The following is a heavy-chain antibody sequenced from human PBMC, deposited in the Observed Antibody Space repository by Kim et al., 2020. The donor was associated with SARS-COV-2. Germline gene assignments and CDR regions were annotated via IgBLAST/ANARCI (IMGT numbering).Heavy chain of an antibody. CDR3: ARVEMATIWD. D-gene: IGHD3-16*01. J-gene: IGHJ4*02. CDR2: ISYDGSNK. Sequence: GGSLRLSCAASGFTFSSYAMHWVRQAPGKGLEWVAVISYDGSNKYYADSVKGRFTISRDNSKNTLYLQMNSLRAEDTAVYYCARVEMATIWDWGQGTLVT. CDR1: GFTFSSYA. V-gene: IGHV3-30*04.